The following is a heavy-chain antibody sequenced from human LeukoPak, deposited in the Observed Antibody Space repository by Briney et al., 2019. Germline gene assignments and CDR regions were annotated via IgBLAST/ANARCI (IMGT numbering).Heavy chain of an antibody. CDR1: GGSISSYY. CDR3: ARHYGAAAHFDY. Sequence: SETLSLTCTVSGGSISSYYWSWIRQPPGKGLEWIGSIYYSGSTYYNPSLKSRVTISVDTSKNQFSLKLSSVTAADTAVYYCARHYGAAAHFDYWGQGTLVTVSS. V-gene: IGHV4-59*05. D-gene: IGHD6-13*01. J-gene: IGHJ4*02. CDR2: IYYSGST.